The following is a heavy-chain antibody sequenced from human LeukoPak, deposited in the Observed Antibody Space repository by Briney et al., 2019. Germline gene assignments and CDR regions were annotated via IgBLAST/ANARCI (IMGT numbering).Heavy chain of an antibody. CDR3: ARLPLSRYYDFWSGMDV. CDR1: GYTFTSYG. J-gene: IGHJ6*02. Sequence: ASVKVSCKASGYTFTSYGISWVRQAPGQGLEWMGWISAYNGNINYAQRLQGRVTMTTDTSTSTAYMELRSLRSDDTAVYYCARLPLSRYYDFWSGMDVWGQGTTVTVSS. V-gene: IGHV1-18*01. D-gene: IGHD3-3*01. CDR2: ISAYNGNI.